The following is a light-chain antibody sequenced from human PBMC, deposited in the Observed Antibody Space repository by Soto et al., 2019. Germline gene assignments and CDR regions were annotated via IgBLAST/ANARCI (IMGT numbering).Light chain of an antibody. CDR3: CSYAGSSV. CDR1: SSDVGSYNL. CDR2: EGS. V-gene: IGLV2-23*01. Sequence: QSALTQPASVSGSPGQSITISCTGTSSDVGSYNLVSWYQQHTGKAPKLMIYEGSKRPSGVSNRFSGSKSGNTASLTISGLQAEDEADYYCCSYAGSSVFGGGTKVTVL. J-gene: IGLJ2*01.